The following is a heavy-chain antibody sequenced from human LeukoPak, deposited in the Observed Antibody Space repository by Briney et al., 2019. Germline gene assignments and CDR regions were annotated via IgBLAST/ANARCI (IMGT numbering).Heavy chain of an antibody. V-gene: IGHV4-39*07. CDR1: GGSISSSSYY. D-gene: IGHD6-13*01. Sequence: SETLSLTCTVSGGSISSSSYYWGWIRQPPGKGLEWIGSIYYSGSTYYNPSLKSRVTISVDTSKNQFSLKLSSVTAADTAVYYCARARAGHTDIDIWGQGTMVTVSS. CDR2: IYYSGST. J-gene: IGHJ3*02. CDR3: ARARAGHTDIDI.